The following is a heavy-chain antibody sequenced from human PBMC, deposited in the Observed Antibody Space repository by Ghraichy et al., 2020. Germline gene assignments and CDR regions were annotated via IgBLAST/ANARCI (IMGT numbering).Heavy chain of an antibody. D-gene: IGHD5-24*01. CDR2: ISYDGSNK. CDR3: AKDREGFRDGYIDY. V-gene: IGHV3-30*18. Sequence: GGSLRLSCAASGFTFSSYGMHWVRQAPGKGLEWVAVISYDGSNKYYADSVKGRFTISRDNSKNTLYLQMNSLRAEDTAVYYCAKDREGFRDGYIDYWGQGTLVTVSS. CDR1: GFTFSSYG. J-gene: IGHJ4*02.